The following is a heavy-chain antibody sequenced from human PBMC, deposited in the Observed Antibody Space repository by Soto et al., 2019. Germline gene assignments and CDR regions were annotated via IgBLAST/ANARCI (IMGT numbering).Heavy chain of an antibody. CDR2: IFYSENT. J-gene: IGHJ6*02. D-gene: IGHD3-10*01. CDR1: GGSISSYF. Sequence: QVQLQESGPGLVKPSETLSLTCTVSGGSISSYFWSWIRQPPGKGLEWIGYIFYSENTNYSPSLKSRVTTSVDTSKNQLSLKLSSVTAADTAVYYCARVNYYGSGSYQQGEYYYGMDVWGQGTTVTVSS. CDR3: ARVNYYGSGSYQQGEYYYGMDV. V-gene: IGHV4-59*01.